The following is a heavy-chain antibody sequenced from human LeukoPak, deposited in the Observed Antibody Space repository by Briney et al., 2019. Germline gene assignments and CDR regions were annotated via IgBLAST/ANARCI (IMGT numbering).Heavy chain of an antibody. V-gene: IGHV1-2*02. CDR2: INPNSGGT. J-gene: IGHJ4*02. D-gene: IGHD2-21*02. Sequence: ASVKVSCKASGYTFTGYYMHWVRQAPGQGLEWMGWINPNSGGTKYAQTFQGRVTMTRDTSISTDYMELSRLRSDDTAVYYCARLGYCGGDCYMYYFDYWGQGTLVTVSS. CDR1: GYTFTGYY. CDR3: ARLGYCGGDCYMYYFDY.